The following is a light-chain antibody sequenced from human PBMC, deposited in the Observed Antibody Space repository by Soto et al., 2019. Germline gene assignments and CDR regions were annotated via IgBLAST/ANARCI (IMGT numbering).Light chain of an antibody. Sequence: QSALTQPPSASGSPGQSATISCTGTSSDVGGYNYVSWYQQYPGKAPKLMIYEVSKRPSGVPDRFSGSKSGNTASLTVSGLQAEDEADYYCSSYAGSNRVFGTGTKVTVL. V-gene: IGLV2-8*01. J-gene: IGLJ1*01. CDR3: SSYAGSNRV. CDR2: EVS. CDR1: SSDVGGYNY.